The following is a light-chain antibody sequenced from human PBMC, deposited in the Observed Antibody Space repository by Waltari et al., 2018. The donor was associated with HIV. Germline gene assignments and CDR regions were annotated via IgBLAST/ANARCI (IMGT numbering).Light chain of an antibody. Sequence: QSALTQPASVSGSPGQPITIPCTGTNRDIGDNNSVSWYQHQPPNAPKLILLEVSYRPSGVFYRFSGSESGNSASLTISGLQTDDEADYYCSSYTINNDYVFGTGTRVTVL. V-gene: IGLV2-14*01. CDR2: EVS. CDR3: SSYTINNDYV. CDR1: NRDIGDNNS. J-gene: IGLJ1*01.